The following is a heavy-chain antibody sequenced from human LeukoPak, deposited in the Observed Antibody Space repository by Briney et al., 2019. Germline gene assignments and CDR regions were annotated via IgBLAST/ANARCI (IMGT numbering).Heavy chain of an antibody. CDR2: IIPIFGTA. CDR1: GGTFSSYA. CDR3: ARVVSAVLRFLEWSAPFDP. J-gene: IGHJ5*02. Sequence: SVKVSCKASGGTFSSYAISWVRQAPGQGLEWMGGIIPIFGTANYAQKFQGRVTITADESTSTAYMELSSLRSEDTAVYYCARVVSAVLRFLEWSAPFDPWGQGTLLTVSS. V-gene: IGHV1-69*13. D-gene: IGHD3-3*01.